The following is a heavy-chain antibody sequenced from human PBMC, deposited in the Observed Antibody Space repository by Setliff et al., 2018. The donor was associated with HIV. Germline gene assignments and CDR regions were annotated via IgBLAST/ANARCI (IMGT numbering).Heavy chain of an antibody. CDR3: ARDPSRGFGEFFDY. CDR1: GGSISNSSSY. CDR2: IYYSGST. Sequence: SETLSLTCTVSGGSISNSSSYWGWIRQPPGKRLEWTGSIYYSGSTYYNPSLKSRVSMSVDTSKNQFSLRLTSVTAADTAVYYCARDPSRGFGEFFDYWGQGTLVTVSS. V-gene: IGHV4-39*07. D-gene: IGHD3-10*01. J-gene: IGHJ4*02.